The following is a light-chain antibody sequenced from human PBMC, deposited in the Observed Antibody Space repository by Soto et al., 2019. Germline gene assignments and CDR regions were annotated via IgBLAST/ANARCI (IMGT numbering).Light chain of an antibody. CDR3: QEYGSSPRT. Sequence: IVLTQSPGTLSLSPGERATLSCRAGQSVSSNYLAWYQQKPGQAPRLLIYGASRRATGIPDRSSGSGPGTDSTLTISRLEPEDFAVYYCQEYGSSPRTFGQGTKLEIK. CDR1: QSVSSNY. CDR2: GAS. J-gene: IGKJ2*01. V-gene: IGKV3-20*01.